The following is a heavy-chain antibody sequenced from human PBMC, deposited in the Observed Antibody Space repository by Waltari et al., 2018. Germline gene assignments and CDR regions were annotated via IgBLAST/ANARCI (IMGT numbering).Heavy chain of an antibody. Sequence: DVQLVESGGGLVLPGGSLRLSCAVSGFSLSSNYMSWVRQAPGKGLEWVSIIYSGGTTYYADSVKGRFTISKDNSKNTLYLQMNSLRTDDTAVYFCASLYCSSGSCYVDDWGQGTLVSVSS. CDR3: ASLYCSSGSCYVDD. CDR1: GFSLSSNY. J-gene: IGHJ4*02. V-gene: IGHV3-53*04. CDR2: IYSGGTT. D-gene: IGHD1-26*01.